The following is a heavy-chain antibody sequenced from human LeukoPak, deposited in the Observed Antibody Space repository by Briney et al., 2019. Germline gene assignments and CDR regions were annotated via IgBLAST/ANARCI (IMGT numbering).Heavy chain of an antibody. V-gene: IGHV3-33*01. Sequence: PGRSLRLFCAASGFTFSSYGMHWVRRAPGKVQEWVAVIWYDGSNKHYADSEKGRFTISRDNSKNNLYLQMNSLRAEDTAVYYCARDSYPDYCMDVWGQATTVA. CDR3: ARDSYPDYCMDV. CDR1: GFTFSSYG. J-gene: IGHJ6*02. CDR2: IWYDGSNK.